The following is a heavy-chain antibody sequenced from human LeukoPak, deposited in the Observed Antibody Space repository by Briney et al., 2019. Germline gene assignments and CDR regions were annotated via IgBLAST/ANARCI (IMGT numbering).Heavy chain of an antibody. CDR1: GYTFTSYG. J-gene: IGHJ4*02. Sequence: GASVKVSCKASGYTFTSYGISWVRQAPGQGLEWMGWISAYNGNTNYAQKLQGRVTMTTDTSTSTAYMELRSLRSDDTAVYYCARDRSGSYHRSLAVLDYWGQGTLVTVSS. D-gene: IGHD1-26*01. V-gene: IGHV1-18*01. CDR3: ARDRSGSYHRSLAVLDY. CDR2: ISAYNGNT.